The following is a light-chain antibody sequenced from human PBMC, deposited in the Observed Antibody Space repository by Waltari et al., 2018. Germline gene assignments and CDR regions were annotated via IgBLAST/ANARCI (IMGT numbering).Light chain of an antibody. Sequence: EIVLTQSPATLSLSPGERATLSCRASQRVSSHLAWYQQKPGQAPRLLIYDASNRASGIPARFSGSGSGTDFTLTISSLEPEDFAVYYCQQRSRWPPRFTFGPGTKVDFK. V-gene: IGKV3-11*01. CDR1: QRVSSH. CDR2: DAS. CDR3: QQRSRWPPRFT. J-gene: IGKJ3*01.